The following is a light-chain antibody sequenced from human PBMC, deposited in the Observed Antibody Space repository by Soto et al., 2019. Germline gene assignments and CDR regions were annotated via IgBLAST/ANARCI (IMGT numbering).Light chain of an antibody. V-gene: IGKV3D-15*01. Sequence: EIVMTQSPATLSVSPGERATLSCRASQSLTSNLAWYQQKPGQAPRLLIYDASNRATGIPARFSGSGSGTEFTLTISSLQSEDFAVYYCQQYNNWPWTFGQGTKVDIK. CDR2: DAS. CDR1: QSLTSN. J-gene: IGKJ1*01. CDR3: QQYNNWPWT.